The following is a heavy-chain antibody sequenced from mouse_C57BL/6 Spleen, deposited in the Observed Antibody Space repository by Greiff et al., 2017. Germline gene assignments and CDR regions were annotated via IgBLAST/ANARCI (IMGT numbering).Heavy chain of an antibody. V-gene: IGHV1-82*01. D-gene: IGHD1-1*01. CDR1: GYAFSSSW. CDR3: APDYYGSSYPYYFDY. J-gene: IGHJ2*01. CDR2: IYPGDGDT. Sequence: VQLQQSGPELVKPGASVKISCKASGYAFSSSWMNWVKQRPGKGLEWIGRIYPGDGDTNYKGKFKGKATLTADKSSSTAYMQLSSLTSEDSAVYFCAPDYYGSSYPYYFDYWGQGTTLTVSS.